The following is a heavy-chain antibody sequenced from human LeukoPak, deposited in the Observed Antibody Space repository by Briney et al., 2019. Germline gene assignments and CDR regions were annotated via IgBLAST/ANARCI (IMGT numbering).Heavy chain of an antibody. D-gene: IGHD2-2*01. CDR3: ARCLVVPRYYYYYMDV. V-gene: IGHV4-34*01. CDR1: GGSFSGYY. CDR2: INHSGST. Sequence: PSETLSLTCAVYGGSFSGYYWSWIRQPPGKGLEWIGEINHSGSTNYNPSLKSRVTISVDTSKNQFSLKLSSVTAADTAVYYCARCLVVPRYYYYYMDVWGKGTTVTISS. J-gene: IGHJ6*03.